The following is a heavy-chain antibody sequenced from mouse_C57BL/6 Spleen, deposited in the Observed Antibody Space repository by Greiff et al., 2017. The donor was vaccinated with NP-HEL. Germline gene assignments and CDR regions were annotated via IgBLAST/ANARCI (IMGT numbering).Heavy chain of an antibody. CDR1: GYAFSSSW. V-gene: IGHV1-82*01. CDR2: IYPGDGDT. CDR3: ARDYGNYANYFDY. Sequence: QVQLKQSGPELVKPGASVKISCKASGYAFSSSWMNWVKQRPGKGLEWIGRIYPGDGDTNYNGKFKGKATLTADKSSSTAYMQLSSLTSEDSAVYFCARDYGNYANYFDYWGQGTTLTVSS. D-gene: IGHD2-1*01. J-gene: IGHJ2*01.